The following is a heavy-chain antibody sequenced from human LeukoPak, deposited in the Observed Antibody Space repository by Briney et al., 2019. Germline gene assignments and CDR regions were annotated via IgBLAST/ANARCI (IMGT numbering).Heavy chain of an antibody. D-gene: IGHD3-10*01. J-gene: IGHJ4*02. CDR1: GFTFSSYE. CDR3: ARDTRFGELPYYFDY. CDR2: ISSSGSTI. V-gene: IGHV3-48*03. Sequence: GGSLRLSCAASGFTFSSYEMNWVRQAPGKGLEWVSYISSSGSTIYYADSVKGRFTISRDNAKNSLYLQMNSLRAEDTAVYYCARDTRFGELPYYFDYWGQGTLVTVSS.